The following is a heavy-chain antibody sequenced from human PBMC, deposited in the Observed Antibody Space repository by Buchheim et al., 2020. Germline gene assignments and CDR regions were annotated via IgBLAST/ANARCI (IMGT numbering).Heavy chain of an antibody. Sequence: QVHLVQSGAEVKKPGASVKVSCKASGYTFTNYGINWVRLAPGQGLEWMGWISVYNGDTKYAQNLQGRVTMTTDTSTSTAYMELRSLRSDDTAVYYCARDGSGSSLDASHYWGQGTL. CDR3: ARDGSGSSLDASHY. J-gene: IGHJ4*02. CDR2: ISVYNGDT. D-gene: IGHD1-26*01. V-gene: IGHV1-18*04. CDR1: GYTFTNYG.